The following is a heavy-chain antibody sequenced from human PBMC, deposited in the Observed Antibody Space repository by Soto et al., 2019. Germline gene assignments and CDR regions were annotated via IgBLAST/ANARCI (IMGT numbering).Heavy chain of an antibody. CDR2: ITGNGAIT. J-gene: IGHJ4*02. CDR1: GFIFSNYV. Sequence: GGSLRLSCAASGFIFSNYVMGWVRQAPGKGLEWVSAITGNGAITSYEDSVKGRFTISRDNSKNMLYLQMNSLRAEDTAVYYCAKSCGSESLKTFGYWGQGTLVTVSS. CDR3: AKSCGSESLKTFGY. V-gene: IGHV3-23*01. D-gene: IGHD3-10*01.